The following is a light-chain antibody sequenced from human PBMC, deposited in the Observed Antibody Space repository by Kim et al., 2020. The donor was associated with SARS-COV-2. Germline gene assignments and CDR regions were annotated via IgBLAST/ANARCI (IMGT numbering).Light chain of an antibody. J-gene: IGLJ1*01. Sequence: PGQSVTNACAGSSSDIGAYENGSWYQQHPDKAPKLMISEVSKRSSGVPDRFSASKSGNTASLTVSGLQAEDEADYYCCSYARTSYVFGTGTKVTVL. CDR3: CSYARTSYV. V-gene: IGLV2-8*01. CDR1: SSDIGAYEN. CDR2: EVS.